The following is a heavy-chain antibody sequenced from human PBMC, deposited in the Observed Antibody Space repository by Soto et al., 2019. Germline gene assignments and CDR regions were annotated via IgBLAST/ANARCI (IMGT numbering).Heavy chain of an antibody. D-gene: IGHD6-19*01. CDR1: GFTFSNYA. J-gene: IGHJ4*02. CDR2: ISGDSGST. V-gene: IGHV3-23*01. Sequence: GGSLRLSCAASGFTFSNYAMSWVRQAPGKGLEWVSAISGDSGSTYYADSVKGRFTISRDNSKNTLYLQMNSLRAEDTAVEYCAIPSGLTVTGPDYWGQGTLVTVSA. CDR3: AIPSGLTVTGPDY.